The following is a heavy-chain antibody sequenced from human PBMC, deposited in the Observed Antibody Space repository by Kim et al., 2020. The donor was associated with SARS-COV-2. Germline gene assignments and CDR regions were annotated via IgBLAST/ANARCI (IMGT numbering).Heavy chain of an antibody. Sequence: SLKSRVTISVDTSKNQFSLKLSSVTAADTAVYYCARAVHDFWSGYWGIDYWGQGTLVTVSS. CDR3: ARAVHDFWSGYWGIDY. D-gene: IGHD3-3*01. V-gene: IGHV4-34*01. J-gene: IGHJ4*02.